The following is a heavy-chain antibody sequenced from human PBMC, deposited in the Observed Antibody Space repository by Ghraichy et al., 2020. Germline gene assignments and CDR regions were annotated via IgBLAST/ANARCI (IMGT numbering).Heavy chain of an antibody. CDR3: GRGSAVATAPEY. D-gene: IGHD5-12*01. V-gene: IGHV3-66*01. J-gene: IGHJ4*02. CDR2: IYTGGST. Sequence: LTCAVSGVTVSSKFMSWVRQAPGKGLEWVSVIYTGGSTHYADSVKGRFTISRDNSKNMLYLQMESLRAEDTAVYYCGRGSAVATAPEYWGQGTLVTVSS. CDR1: GVTVSSKF.